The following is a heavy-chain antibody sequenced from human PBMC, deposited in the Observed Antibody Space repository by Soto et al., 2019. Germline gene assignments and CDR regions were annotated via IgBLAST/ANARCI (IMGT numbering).Heavy chain of an antibody. CDR3: ARDVGYCSGGSCLRAFDI. Sequence: SETLSLTCAVYGGSFSGYYWSWIRQPPGKGLEWIGEINHSGSTNYNPSLKSRVTISVDTSKNQFSLKLSSVTAADTAVYYCARDVGYCSGGSCLRAFDIWGQGTMVTVSS. J-gene: IGHJ3*02. D-gene: IGHD2-15*01. V-gene: IGHV4-34*01. CDR1: GGSFSGYY. CDR2: INHSGST.